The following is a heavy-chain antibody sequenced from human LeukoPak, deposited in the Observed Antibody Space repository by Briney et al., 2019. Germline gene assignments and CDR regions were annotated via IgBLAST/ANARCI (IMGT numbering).Heavy chain of an antibody. D-gene: IGHD3-16*02. V-gene: IGHV3-7*01. CDR1: GFTFSSYW. CDR2: IKQDGSEK. Sequence: GGSLRLSCAASGFTFSSYWMSWVRQAPGKGLEWVANIKQDGSEKYYVDSVKGRFTISRDNAKNSLYLQVNSLRAEDTAVYYCARVMITFGGVIVLFDYWGQGTLVTVSS. CDR3: ARVMITFGGVIVLFDY. J-gene: IGHJ4*02.